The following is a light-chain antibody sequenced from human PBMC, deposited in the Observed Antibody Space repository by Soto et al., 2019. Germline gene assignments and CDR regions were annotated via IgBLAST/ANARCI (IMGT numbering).Light chain of an antibody. V-gene: IGKV1-39*01. CDR1: QSIRSY. Sequence: DIQRTQSPSSLSAYVGDRVTINCRARQSIRSYLNWYHQKPGKTPQLLIYGASNLQSGAPSRFTGSGSGTQFTLTISSLQPEDFATYYCQQSYTTPYTFGQGTKRASK. CDR2: GAS. CDR3: QQSYTTPYT. J-gene: IGKJ2*01.